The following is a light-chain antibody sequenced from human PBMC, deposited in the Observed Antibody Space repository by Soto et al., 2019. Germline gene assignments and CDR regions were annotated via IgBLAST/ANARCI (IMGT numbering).Light chain of an antibody. J-gene: IGLJ1*01. CDR3: SSYTSSSTYV. CDR2: EVS. CDR1: SSDVGGYNY. V-gene: IGLV2-14*01. Sequence: QSALTQPASVSGSPGQSITISCTGTSSDVGGYNYVSWYQQYPGKAPKLMIYEVSNRPSGVSNRFSGSKSGNTASLTISGLQAEDEADYSCSSYTSSSTYVFGTGTRVTVL.